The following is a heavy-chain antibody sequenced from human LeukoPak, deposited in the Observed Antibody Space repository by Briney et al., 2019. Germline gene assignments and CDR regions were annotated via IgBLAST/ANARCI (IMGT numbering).Heavy chain of an antibody. J-gene: IGHJ4*02. CDR1: GFTFSSNA. D-gene: IGHD1-26*01. V-gene: IGHV3-33*06. CDR2: VWYDGSNK. CDR3: AKDGSAYSGSYIDY. Sequence: GRSLRLPCAASGFTFSSNAIHWVRQAPGKGLEWVAVVWYDGSNKHYVDSVKGRFTISRDNSKNTVYLQMNRLTAEDTAVYYCAKDGSAYSGSYIDYWGQGTLLTVSS.